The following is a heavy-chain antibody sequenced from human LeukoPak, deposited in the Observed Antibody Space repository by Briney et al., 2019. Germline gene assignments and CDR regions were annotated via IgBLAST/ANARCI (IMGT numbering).Heavy chain of an antibody. Sequence: SETLSLTCAVYGGSFSGYYWSWIRQPPGKGLEWIGEINHSGSTNYNPSLKSRVTISVDTSKNQFSLKLSSVTAADTAVYYCARMAYDSSGYPDAFDIWGQGTMVTVSS. V-gene: IGHV4-34*01. D-gene: IGHD3-22*01. CDR1: GGSFSGYY. CDR2: INHSGST. CDR3: ARMAYDSSGYPDAFDI. J-gene: IGHJ3*02.